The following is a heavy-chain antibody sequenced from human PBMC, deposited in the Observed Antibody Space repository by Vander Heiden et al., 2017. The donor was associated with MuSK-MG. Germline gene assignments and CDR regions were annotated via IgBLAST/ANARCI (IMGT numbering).Heavy chain of an antibody. V-gene: IGHV4-34*01. CDR1: GVSFSGYY. CDR2: INHSGST. CDR3: ARRGGNGYNPFDY. D-gene: IGHD5-12*01. J-gene: IGHJ4*02. Sequence: QVQLQQWGAGLLNPSETLSLTCAVYGVSFSGYYWSWIRQPPGKGLEWIGEINHSGSTNYNPSLKSRVTISVDTSKNQFSLKLSSVTAADTAVYYCARRGGNGYNPFDYWGQGTLVTVSS.